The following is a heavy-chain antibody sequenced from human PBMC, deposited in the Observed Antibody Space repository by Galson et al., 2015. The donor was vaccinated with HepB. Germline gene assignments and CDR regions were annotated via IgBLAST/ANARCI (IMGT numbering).Heavy chain of an antibody. D-gene: IGHD6-13*01. J-gene: IGHJ4*02. CDR3: ARVVAAAGSWYFDY. Sequence: SVKVSCKASGGTFSSYAISWVRQAPGQGLEWMGGIIPIIGTANYAQKFQGRVTITADESTSTAYMELSSLRSEDTAVYYCARVVAAAGSWYFDYWGQGTLVTVSS. CDR1: GGTFSSYA. CDR2: IIPIIGTA. V-gene: IGHV1-69*13.